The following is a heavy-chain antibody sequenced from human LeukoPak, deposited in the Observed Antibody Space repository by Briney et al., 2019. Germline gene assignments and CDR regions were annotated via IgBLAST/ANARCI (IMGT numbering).Heavy chain of an antibody. CDR3: ARGGENNAFDI. CDR1: GFTFSSYA. Sequence: GGSLRLSCAASGFTFSSYAMHWVRQAPGKGLEYVSAISSNGGSTYYANSVKGRFTISRDNSKNTLYLQMGSLRAEDMAVYYCARGGENNAFDIWGQGTMVTVSS. CDR2: ISSNGGST. J-gene: IGHJ3*02. D-gene: IGHD3-10*01. V-gene: IGHV3-64*01.